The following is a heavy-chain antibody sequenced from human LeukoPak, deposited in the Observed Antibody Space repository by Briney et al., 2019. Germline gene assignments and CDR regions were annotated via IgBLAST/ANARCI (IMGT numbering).Heavy chain of an antibody. CDR1: GGSISSYY. Sequence: PSETLSLTCTVSGGSISSYYWSWIRQPPGKGLEWIGYIYYSGSTNYNPSLKSRVTISVDTSKNQFSLKLSSVTAADTAVYYCARHAWLQSHSDYWGQGTLVTVSS. J-gene: IGHJ4*02. CDR2: IYYSGST. D-gene: IGHD5-24*01. V-gene: IGHV4-59*08. CDR3: ARHAWLQSHSDY.